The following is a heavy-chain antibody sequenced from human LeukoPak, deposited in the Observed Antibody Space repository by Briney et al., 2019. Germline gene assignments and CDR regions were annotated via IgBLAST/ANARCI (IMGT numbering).Heavy chain of an antibody. CDR2: INGDGSRT. Sequence: PGGSLRLSCEASGFTFSSYRMHWVRQGPGKGPLWVSRINGDGSRTDYADSMKGRFTVSRDNAKNTLYLQMDSLRAEDTAVYYCARDPIVVVTAGGYFDYWGQGTLVTVSS. D-gene: IGHD2-21*02. CDR3: ARDPIVVVTAGGYFDY. CDR1: GFTFSSYR. J-gene: IGHJ4*02. V-gene: IGHV3-74*01.